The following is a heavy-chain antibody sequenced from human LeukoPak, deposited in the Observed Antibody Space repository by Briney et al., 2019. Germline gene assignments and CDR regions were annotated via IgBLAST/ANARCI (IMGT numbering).Heavy chain of an antibody. Sequence: SETLSLTCTVSGGSISRGSYYWSWIRQPAGKGLEWIGRIYTSGSTNYNPSLKSRVTISVDTSKNQFSLKLSSVTAADTAVYYCARASGSYSDYWGQGTLVTVSS. J-gene: IGHJ4*02. D-gene: IGHD1-26*01. CDR1: GGSISRGSYY. CDR2: IYTSGST. V-gene: IGHV4-61*02. CDR3: ARASGSYSDY.